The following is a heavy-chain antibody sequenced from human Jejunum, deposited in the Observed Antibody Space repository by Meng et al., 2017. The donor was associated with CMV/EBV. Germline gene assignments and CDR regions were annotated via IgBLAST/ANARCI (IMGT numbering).Heavy chain of an antibody. CDR1: GGSISSYY. CDR3: ARRWEGNTWFDY. J-gene: IGHJ4*02. Sequence: IVSGGSISSYYWSWIRQPPGKALEWIGYVSYIGSTSYNPSLNSRFTISVDTPKNQFSLKVTSATAADTAVYFCARRWEGNTWFDYWGQGMLVTVSS. D-gene: IGHD1-26*01. V-gene: IGHV4-59*01. CDR2: VSYIGST.